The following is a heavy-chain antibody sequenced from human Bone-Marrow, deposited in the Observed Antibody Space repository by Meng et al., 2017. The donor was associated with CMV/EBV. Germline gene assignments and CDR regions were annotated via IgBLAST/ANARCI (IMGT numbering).Heavy chain of an antibody. D-gene: IGHD3-3*01. CDR2: ISPIFGTA. CDR3: AGLYDFWSGYYPIRDYYGMDV. Sequence: SVKVSCKASGGTFSSYAISWVRQAPGQGLEWMGGISPIFGTANYAQKFQGRVTITTDESTSTAYMELSSLRSEGTAVYYCAGLYDFWSGYYPIRDYYGMDVWGQGTTVTVSS. CDR1: GGTFSSYA. V-gene: IGHV1-69*05. J-gene: IGHJ6*02.